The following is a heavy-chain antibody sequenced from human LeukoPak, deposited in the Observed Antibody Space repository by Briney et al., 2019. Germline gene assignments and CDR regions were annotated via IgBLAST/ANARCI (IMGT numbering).Heavy chain of an antibody. V-gene: IGHV3-30*18. CDR2: ISYDGSNK. CDR3: AKDNYYGSGSLDY. Sequence: GGSLRLSCAASGFTFSSYGMHWVRQAPGKGLEWVAVISYDGSNKYYADSVKVRFTISRDNSKNTLYLQMNSLRAEDTAVYYCAKDNYYGSGSLDYWGQGTLVTVSS. D-gene: IGHD3-10*01. CDR1: GFTFSSYG. J-gene: IGHJ4*02.